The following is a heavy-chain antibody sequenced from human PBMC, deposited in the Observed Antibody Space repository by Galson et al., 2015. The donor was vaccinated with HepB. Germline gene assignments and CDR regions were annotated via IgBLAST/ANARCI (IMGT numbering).Heavy chain of an antibody. Sequence: SLRLSCAASGFTFDDYAMHWVRQAPGKGLEWVSGISWNSGSIGYADSVKGRFTISRDNAKNSLYLQMNSLRAEDTALYYCVGYCSSTSCYGPDFIDYWGQGTLVTVSS. CDR2: ISWNSGSI. CDR3: VGYCSSTSCYGPDFIDY. D-gene: IGHD2-2*01. CDR1: GFTFDDYA. V-gene: IGHV3-9*01. J-gene: IGHJ4*02.